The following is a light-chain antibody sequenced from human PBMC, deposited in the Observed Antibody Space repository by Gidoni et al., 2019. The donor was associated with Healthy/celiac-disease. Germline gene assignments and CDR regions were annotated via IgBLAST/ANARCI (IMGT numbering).Light chain of an antibody. CDR1: QSLSSY. CDR3: QQSSL. CDR2: AAS. J-gene: IGKJ4*01. V-gene: IGKV1-39*01. Sequence: DIQMNQSPSSLSAYVGDRVTITCRASQSLSSYLNWYQQKPGKSPKLLIYAASSLQSGVPSRFSGSGSGTDCTLTISSLQPEDFATYYCQQSSLFGGWPKVEIK.